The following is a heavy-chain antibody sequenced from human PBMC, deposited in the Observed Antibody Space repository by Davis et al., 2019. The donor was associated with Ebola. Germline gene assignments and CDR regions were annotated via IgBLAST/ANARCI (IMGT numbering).Heavy chain of an antibody. Sequence: MPSETLSLTCAVYAGSFSGYYWSWIRQPPGKGLEWIGEINHSGSTNYNPSPKTRVTIPVDKSKNQFSLKLSSVTAADRAVYYGARVGGGYSRSSGVYYYYGMDVWGQGTTVTVSS. CDR3: ARVGGGYSRSSGVYYYYGMDV. CDR2: INHSGST. J-gene: IGHJ6*02. D-gene: IGHD6-6*01. CDR1: AGSFSGYY. V-gene: IGHV4-34*01.